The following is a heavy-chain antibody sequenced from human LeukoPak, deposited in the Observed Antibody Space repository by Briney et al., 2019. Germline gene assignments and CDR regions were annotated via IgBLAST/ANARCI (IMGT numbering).Heavy chain of an antibody. V-gene: IGHV3-53*01. CDR1: GFTVSSNY. D-gene: IGHD6-13*01. CDR3: AKGIAAAGTTHFDY. CDR2: IYSGGST. Sequence: GGSLRLSCAASGFTVSSNYMSWVRQAPGKGLEWVSVIYSGGSTYYADSVKGRFTISRDNSKNTLYLQMNSLRAEDAAVYFCAKGIAAAGTTHFDYWGQGTLVTVSS. J-gene: IGHJ4*02.